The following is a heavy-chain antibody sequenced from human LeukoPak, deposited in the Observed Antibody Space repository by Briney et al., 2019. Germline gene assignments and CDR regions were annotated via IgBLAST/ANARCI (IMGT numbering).Heavy chain of an antibody. CDR1: GYTFTGYY. J-gene: IGHJ4*02. V-gene: IGHV1-46*01. CDR2: INPSGGST. Sequence: ASVKVSCKASGYTFTGYYIHWVRQAPGQGLEWMGIINPSGGSTSYAQKFQGRVTMTRDTSTSTVYMELSGLRSEDTAVYYCARDLAGYDILTYWGQGTLVTVSS. D-gene: IGHD3-9*01. CDR3: ARDLAGYDILTY.